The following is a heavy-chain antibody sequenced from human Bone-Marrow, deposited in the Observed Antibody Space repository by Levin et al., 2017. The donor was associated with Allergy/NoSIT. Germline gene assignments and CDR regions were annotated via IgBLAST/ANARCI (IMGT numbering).Heavy chain of an antibody. V-gene: IGHV4-61*02. CDR1: GGFISNGSYY. CDR3: ARGNYDILTGFSPATG. J-gene: IGHJ4*02. D-gene: IGHD3-9*01. Sequence: SQTLSLTCTVSGGFISNGSYYWDWIRQPAGKGLEWIGRIYTSGSTDYNPSLKSRITISVDTSQNQFSLKLSSVTAADTAVYYCARGNYDILTGFSPATGWGQGTLVTVSS. CDR2: IYTSGST.